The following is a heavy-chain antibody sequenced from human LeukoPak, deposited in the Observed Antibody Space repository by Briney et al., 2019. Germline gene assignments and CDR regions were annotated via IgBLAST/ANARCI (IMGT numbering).Heavy chain of an antibody. CDR3: ARAPPNWEDAFDI. Sequence: KASGTLSLTCSVSGGSISNYYWSWIRQSPGKGLEWIAYIYYSGSTKYNPSLKSRVTISLDTSKNQFSLILSSVTAADTAVYYCARAPPNWEDAFDIRGQGTMVTVSS. V-gene: IGHV4-59*01. J-gene: IGHJ3*02. D-gene: IGHD7-27*01. CDR2: IYYSGST. CDR1: GGSISNYY.